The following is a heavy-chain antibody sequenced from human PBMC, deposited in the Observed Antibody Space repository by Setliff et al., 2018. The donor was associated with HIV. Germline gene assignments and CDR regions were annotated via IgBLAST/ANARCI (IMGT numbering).Heavy chain of an antibody. V-gene: IGHV3-74*01. CDR2: VNSDGSSK. CDR3: AKAVVVVAATDY. CDR1: GFTFSSYW. D-gene: IGHD2-15*01. Sequence: GGSLRLSCVASGFTFSSYWMHWVRQVPGKGLMWVSHVNSDGSSKTYADSVKDRFTISRDNAKNTLYLQMNSLRAEDTAVYYCAKAVVVVAATDYWGQGTLVTVSS. J-gene: IGHJ4*02.